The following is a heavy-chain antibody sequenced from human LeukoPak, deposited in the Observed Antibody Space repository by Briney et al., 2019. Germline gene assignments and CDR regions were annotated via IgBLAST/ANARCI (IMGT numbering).Heavy chain of an antibody. CDR3: VRHNNYALDY. D-gene: IGHD5-18*01. CDR1: GYSFTSYL. Sequence: GESLKISCKGSGYSFTSYLIGWARQMPGKGLEWMAIIFPGNSDTIYSPSFQGQVTISADKSISTAYLQWRGLKASDTAMYYCVRHNNYALDYWGQGTLVTVSS. J-gene: IGHJ4*02. V-gene: IGHV5-51*01. CDR2: IFPGNSDT.